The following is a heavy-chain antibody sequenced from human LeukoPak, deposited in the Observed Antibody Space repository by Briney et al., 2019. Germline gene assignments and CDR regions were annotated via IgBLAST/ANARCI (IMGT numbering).Heavy chain of an antibody. J-gene: IGHJ5*02. V-gene: IGHV4-31*03. CDR3: VRLRTSYLGLIDP. CDR1: GGSISSGGYY. Sequence: PSETLSLTCTVSGGSISSGGYYWSWIRQHPGKGLEWIGYIYSSGSTYYNPSLKSRVTISGDTSKNQFSLRLSSVTAADTAVYYCVRLRTSYLGLIDPWGQGTLVTVSS. CDR2: IYSSGST. D-gene: IGHD6-6*01.